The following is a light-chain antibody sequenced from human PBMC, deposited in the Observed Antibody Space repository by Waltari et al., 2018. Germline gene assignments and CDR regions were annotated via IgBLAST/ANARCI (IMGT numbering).Light chain of an antibody. Sequence: QSALTQPASVSGSPGQSITISCTGTTSDVGGYNYVSWYQQHTGKAPNLMFYEVRIRPPGVSNRFSGSKSGNTAALTISGLQAEDEADYYCSSYRRGNTLVFGIVTQVTVL. V-gene: IGLV2-14*01. CDR3: SSYRRGNTLV. CDR1: TSDVGGYNY. CDR2: EVR. J-gene: IGLJ1*01.